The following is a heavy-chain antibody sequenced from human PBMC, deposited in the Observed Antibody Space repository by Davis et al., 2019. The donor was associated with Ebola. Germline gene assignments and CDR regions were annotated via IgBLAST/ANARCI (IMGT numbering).Heavy chain of an antibody. CDR1: GYTFTSYY. CDR3: ATLLVPSGGNSMAGSGY. D-gene: IGHD4-23*01. Sequence: ASVKVSCKASGYTFTSYYMHWVRQAPGQGLEWMGGFDPEDGETIYAQKFQGRVTMTEDTSTDTAYMELSSLRSEDTAVYYCATLLVPSGGNSMAGSGYWGQGTLVTVSS. J-gene: IGHJ4*02. CDR2: FDPEDGET. V-gene: IGHV1-24*01.